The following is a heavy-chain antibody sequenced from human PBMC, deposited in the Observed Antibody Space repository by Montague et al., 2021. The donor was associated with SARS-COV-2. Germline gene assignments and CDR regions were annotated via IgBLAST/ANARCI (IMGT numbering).Heavy chain of an antibody. CDR1: GGSINSSF. Sequence: SETLSLTCTVSGGSINSSFWSWIQQPPGKGLEWIGYIYYRGSTNYNPSLETRVTISVGPSKNQFSLKLSSVTAADTAVYYCAREDRWNWFDPWGQGTLVIVSS. D-gene: IGHD5-24*01. CDR2: IYYRGST. V-gene: IGHV4-59*01. J-gene: IGHJ5*02. CDR3: AREDRWNWFDP.